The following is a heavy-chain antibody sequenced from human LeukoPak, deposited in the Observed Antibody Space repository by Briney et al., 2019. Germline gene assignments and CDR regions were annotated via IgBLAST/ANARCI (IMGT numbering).Heavy chain of an antibody. Sequence: ASVKVSCKASGGTFSSYAISWVRQAPGQGLEWMGRIIPILGIANYAQKFQGRVTITADKSTSTAYMELSSLRSEDTAVYYCARSFSSDLFDYWGQGTLVTVSS. V-gene: IGHV1-69*04. CDR2: IIPILGIA. D-gene: IGHD6-19*01. CDR3: ARSFSSDLFDY. J-gene: IGHJ4*02. CDR1: GGTFSSYA.